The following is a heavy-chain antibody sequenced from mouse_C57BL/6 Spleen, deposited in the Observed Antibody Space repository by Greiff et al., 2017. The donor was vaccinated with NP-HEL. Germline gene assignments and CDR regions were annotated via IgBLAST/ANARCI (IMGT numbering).Heavy chain of an antibody. V-gene: IGHV1-18*01. J-gene: IGHJ1*03. CDR2: INPNNGGT. CDR3: VKRNGSNWYFDV. D-gene: IGHD1-1*01. Sequence: EVKLMESGPELVKPGASVKIPCKASGYTFTDYNMDWVKQSHGKSLEWIGDINPNNGGTIYNQKFKGKATLTVDKSSSTAYMELRSLTSEDTAVYYCVKRNGSNWYFDVWGTGTTVTVSS. CDR1: GYTFTDYN.